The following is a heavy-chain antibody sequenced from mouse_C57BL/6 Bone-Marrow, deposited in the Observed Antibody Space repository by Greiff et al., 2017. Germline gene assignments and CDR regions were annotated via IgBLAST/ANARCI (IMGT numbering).Heavy chain of an antibody. CDR3: ARSPYYYGNYAMDY. D-gene: IGHD1-1*01. V-gene: IGHV1-52*01. Sequence: QVQLQQPGAELVRPGSSVKLSCKASGYTFTSYWMHWVKQRPIQGLEWIGNIDPSDSGTHYNQKFKDKATLTVDKSSSTAYMQLSSLTSEDSAVYYCARSPYYYGNYAMDYWGQGTSVTVSS. J-gene: IGHJ4*01. CDR2: IDPSDSGT. CDR1: GYTFTSYW.